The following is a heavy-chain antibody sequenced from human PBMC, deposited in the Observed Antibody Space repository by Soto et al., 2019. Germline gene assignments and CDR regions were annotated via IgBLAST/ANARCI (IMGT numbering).Heavy chain of an antibody. D-gene: IGHD5-12*01. J-gene: IGHJ4*02. Sequence: EVQLLESGGGLLQPGGSLRLSCAVSGFTFSSYSFTWVRQAPGKGLQWVSGISIGGTHTFYADSVKGRFTISRDNSKNTVYLQMHSLRAEDTAVYYCAKWSGYGDLWGQGTLVIVSS. CDR2: ISIGGTHT. CDR1: GFTFSSYS. CDR3: AKWSGYGDL. V-gene: IGHV3-23*01.